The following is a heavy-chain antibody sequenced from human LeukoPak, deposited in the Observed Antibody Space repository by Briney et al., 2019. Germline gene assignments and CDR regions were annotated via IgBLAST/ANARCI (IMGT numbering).Heavy chain of an antibody. D-gene: IGHD2-2*01. CDR3: ARYDSATMSGWFDP. CDR2: INYSGNI. J-gene: IGHJ5*02. Sequence: SETLSLTCTISRGSISSGSYYWTWIRQHPDKGLEWIGYINYSGNIYYNPSLKSRFTISVDTSKNQFSLRLSSVTAAHTAVYFCARYDSATMSGWFDPWGRGTLVTVSS. CDR1: RGSISSGSYY. V-gene: IGHV4-31*03.